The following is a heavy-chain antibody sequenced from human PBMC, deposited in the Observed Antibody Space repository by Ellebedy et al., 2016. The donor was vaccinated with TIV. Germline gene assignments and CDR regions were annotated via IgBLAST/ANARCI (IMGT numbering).Heavy chain of an antibody. J-gene: IGHJ6*02. CDR3: AREKGHYYYGMDV. CDR1: GFAFKNYW. V-gene: IGHV3-7*01. Sequence: GESLKISCAVSGFAFKNYWMSWVRQAPGEGLEWVANINQDESEKNFVDSVKGRFTISRDNAKNSLYLQMNSLRAEDTAVYYCAREKGHYYYGMDVWGQGTTVTVSS. CDR2: INQDESEK.